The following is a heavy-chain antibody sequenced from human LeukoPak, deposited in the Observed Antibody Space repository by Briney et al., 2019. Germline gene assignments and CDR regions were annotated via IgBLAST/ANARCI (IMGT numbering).Heavy chain of an antibody. V-gene: IGHV3-23*01. Sequence: GGSLRLSCAASGFTFSSYVMSWVRQAPGRGLEWVSVISGSGDRTYYADSVKGRFTIFRDNSKNTLFLRMNSLRAEDTALHYCAEDLGPGGVYDSWGQGTLVTVSS. D-gene: IGHD3-16*01. CDR3: AEDLGPGGVYDS. CDR1: GFTFSSYV. J-gene: IGHJ4*02. CDR2: ISGSGDRT.